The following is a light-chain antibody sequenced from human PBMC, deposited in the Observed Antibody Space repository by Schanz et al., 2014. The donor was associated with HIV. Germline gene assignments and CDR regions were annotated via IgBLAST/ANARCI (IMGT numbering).Light chain of an antibody. Sequence: QSVLTQPPSASGTPGQRVTISCTGSSSNIGADYDVHWYQLLPGTAPKLLIFDNTNRPSGVPARFSGSKSGSSASLAISGLQAEDEADYYCSSQRSSTTYVFGTGTKVTVL. CDR1: SSNIGADYD. CDR3: SSQRSSTTYV. CDR2: DNT. V-gene: IGLV1-40*01. J-gene: IGLJ1*01.